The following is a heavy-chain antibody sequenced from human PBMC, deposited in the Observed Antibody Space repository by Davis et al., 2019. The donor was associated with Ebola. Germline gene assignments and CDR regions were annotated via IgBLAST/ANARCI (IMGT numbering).Heavy chain of an antibody. CDR1: GDNVSVYTYG. CDR3: ARGWLRTSFDI. Sequence: LRLSCAISGDNVSVYTYGWNWIRQTPARGLEWLGRTYYNSKWYNDYAVSVRSRININPDTSKNQLSLQLNSVTPEDTAVYYCARGWLRTSFDIWGQGTKVTVSS. J-gene: IGHJ3*02. D-gene: IGHD5-12*01. V-gene: IGHV6-1*01. CDR2: TYYNSKWYN.